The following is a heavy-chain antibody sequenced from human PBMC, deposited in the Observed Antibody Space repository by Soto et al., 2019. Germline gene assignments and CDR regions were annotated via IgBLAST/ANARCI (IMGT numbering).Heavy chain of an antibody. V-gene: IGHV3-23*01. CDR1: GFTFSSYA. CDR2: ISGSGGST. J-gene: IGHJ4*02. D-gene: IGHD3-22*01. Sequence: GSLRLSCAASGFTFSSYAMSWDRQAQGKGLEWVSAISGSGGSTYYADSVKGRFTISRDNSKNTLYLQMNSLRAEDTAVYYCAKDLPMDSSGYYFDYWGQGTLVTVSS. CDR3: AKDLPMDSSGYYFDY.